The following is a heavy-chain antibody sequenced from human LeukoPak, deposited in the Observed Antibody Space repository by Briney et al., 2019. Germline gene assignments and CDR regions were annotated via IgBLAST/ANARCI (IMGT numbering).Heavy chain of an antibody. Sequence: ASVKVSCKASGYTFSDYYIHWVRRAPGQGLEYMGWINPNTGGANYAQKFQGWVTMTRDTSISTAYMELSRLRSDDTAVYYCATMLGDTAMVRGFDYWGQGTLVTVSS. D-gene: IGHD5-18*01. CDR2: INPNTGGA. CDR3: ATMLGDTAMVRGFDY. V-gene: IGHV1-2*04. J-gene: IGHJ4*02. CDR1: GYTFSDYY.